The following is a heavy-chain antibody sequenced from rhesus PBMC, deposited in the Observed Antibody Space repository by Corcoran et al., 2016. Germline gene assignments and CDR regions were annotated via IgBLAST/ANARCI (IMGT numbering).Heavy chain of an antibody. V-gene: IGHV4-106*01. D-gene: IGHD3-16*01. J-gene: IGHJ4*01. Sequence: QVQLQESGPGLVKPSETLSLTCAVSGGSISDDYYWSWIRQLPGKGLEWIGYIYGSGGSTNYNPSLKNRVTISIDTSKNQFSLKLSSVTAADTAVYYCARFSGSYYFDYWGQGVLVTVSS. CDR1: GGSISDDYY. CDR3: ARFSGSYYFDY. CDR2: IYGSGGST.